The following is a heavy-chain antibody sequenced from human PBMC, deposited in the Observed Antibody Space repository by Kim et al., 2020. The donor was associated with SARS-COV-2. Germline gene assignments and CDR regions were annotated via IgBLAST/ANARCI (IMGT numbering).Heavy chain of an antibody. V-gene: IGHV4-34*01. J-gene: IGHJ4*02. D-gene: IGHD3-10*01. CDR1: GGSFSGYY. Sequence: SETLSLTCAVYGGSFSGYYWSWIRQPPGKGLEWIGEINHSGSTNYNPSLKSRVTISVDTSKNQFSLKLSSVTAADTAVYYCARGDLLWFGECPEYFDYWGQGTLVTVSS. CDR2: INHSGST. CDR3: ARGDLLWFGECPEYFDY.